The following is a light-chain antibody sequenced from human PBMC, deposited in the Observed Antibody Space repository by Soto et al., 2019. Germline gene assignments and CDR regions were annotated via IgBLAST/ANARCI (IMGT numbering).Light chain of an antibody. V-gene: IGKV3D-20*01. J-gene: IGKJ1*01. Sequence: GVSQSPFTLSLNTGERATLSCGASQSVGSSYLAWYQQKPGLAPRLLIYDASIRATGIPDRFSGSGSGADFTLTISRLEPEDFALYYCQQYSTSRTFAQGTKVDIK. CDR2: DAS. CDR1: QSVGSSY. CDR3: QQYSTSRT.